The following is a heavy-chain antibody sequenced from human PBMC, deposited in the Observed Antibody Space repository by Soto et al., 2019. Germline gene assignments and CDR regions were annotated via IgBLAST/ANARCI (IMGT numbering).Heavy chain of an antibody. CDR2: INPNSGGT. Sequence: GASVKVSCKASGYTFTGYYMHWVRQAPGQGLEWMGWINPNSGGTNYAQKFQGWVTMTRDTSISTAYMELSRLRSDDTAVYYCARVVDPYYYYGMDVWGQGTTVTVSS. CDR1: GYTFTGYY. D-gene: IGHD2-15*01. J-gene: IGHJ6*02. V-gene: IGHV1-2*04. CDR3: ARVVDPYYYYGMDV.